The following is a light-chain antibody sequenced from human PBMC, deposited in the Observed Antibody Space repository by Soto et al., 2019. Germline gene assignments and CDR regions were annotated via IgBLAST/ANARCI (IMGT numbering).Light chain of an antibody. CDR2: NAS. V-gene: IGKV1-33*01. J-gene: IGKJ2*01. Sequence: DIQMTQSQSSLSASVGDRVTITCRASQHITNYLNWYLQKPGKAPTLLIYNASNLETGVPSRFRGSGSGTDCTLTIRSLQPEDVGTFYCQQYDSFPYTFGQGNRLEMK. CDR3: QQYDSFPYT. CDR1: QHITNY.